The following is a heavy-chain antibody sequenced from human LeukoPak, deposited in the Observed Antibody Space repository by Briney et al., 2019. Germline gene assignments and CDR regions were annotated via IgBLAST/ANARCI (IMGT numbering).Heavy chain of an antibody. J-gene: IGHJ4*02. CDR1: GFTFVNHA. CDR3: AKEGSYYVFWSGYFPSHFDY. Sequence: PGGSLRLSCTASGFTFVNHAMTWVRQAPGKGLEWVSAIGGSGASTYYADSVKGRFTISRDNSKNTLYLQMNSLRAEDTAVYYCAKEGSYYVFWSGYFPSHFDYWGQGTLVTVSS. CDR2: IGGSGAST. V-gene: IGHV3-23*01. D-gene: IGHD3-3*01.